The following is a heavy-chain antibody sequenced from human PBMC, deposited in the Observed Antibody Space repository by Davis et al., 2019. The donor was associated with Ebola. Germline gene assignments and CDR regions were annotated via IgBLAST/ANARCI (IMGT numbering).Heavy chain of an antibody. D-gene: IGHD1-26*01. CDR2: ISGRGGTT. J-gene: IGHJ4*02. CDR3: AKSVGATTLFDY. Sequence: PGGSLRLSCAASGFTFTSYAMAWVRQAPGKGLEWVSSISGRGGTTNYADSVKGRFTISRDSSKNTVFLQINSLRAEDTATYYCAKSVGATTLFDYWGQGTLVAVSS. CDR1: GFTFTSYA. V-gene: IGHV3-23*01.